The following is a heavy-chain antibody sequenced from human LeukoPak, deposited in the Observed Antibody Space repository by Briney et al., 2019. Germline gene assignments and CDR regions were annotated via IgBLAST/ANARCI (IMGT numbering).Heavy chain of an antibody. CDR2: ISAYNGNT. CDR3: ARDRVVVVPAALTP. D-gene: IGHD2-2*01. CDR1: GYTFTGYY. Sequence: ASVKVSCKASGYTFTGYYMHWVRQAPGQGLEWMGWISAYNGNTNYAQKLQGRVTMTTDTSTSTAYMELRSLRSDDTAVYYCARDRVVVVPAALTPWGQGTLVTVSS. J-gene: IGHJ4*02. V-gene: IGHV1-18*04.